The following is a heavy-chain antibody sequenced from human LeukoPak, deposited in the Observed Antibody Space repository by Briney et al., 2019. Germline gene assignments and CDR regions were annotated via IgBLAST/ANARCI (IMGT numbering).Heavy chain of an antibody. J-gene: IGHJ4*02. CDR3: ARDTLGEGEDANYAVYYFDY. CDR2: ISSSGSTI. Sequence: GGSLRLSCAASGYTFSSYEMNWVREAPGKGLEWVSYISSSGSTIYYADSVKGRFTISRDNAKNSLDLQMNSLRADDTAVYYCARDTLGEGEDANYAVYYFDYWGQGTVVTVSS. CDR1: GYTFSSYE. V-gene: IGHV3-48*03. D-gene: IGHD4/OR15-4a*01.